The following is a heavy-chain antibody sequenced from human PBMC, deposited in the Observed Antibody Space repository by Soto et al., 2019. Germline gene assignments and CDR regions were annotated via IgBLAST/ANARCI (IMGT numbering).Heavy chain of an antibody. D-gene: IGHD6-19*01. CDR3: ARDGSSDWLTWFDP. J-gene: IGHJ5*02. CDR2: ISPSGGST. CDR1: GYTFTDYY. Sequence: QAQLVQSGAEVMKPGASVKVSCKASGYTFTDYYMHWVRQAPGQGLEWMGIISPSGGSTYAQKFQGRVNVTRDTSTSTVSMELSSLRSEDTAVCYCARDGSSDWLTWFDPWGQGTRVTVSS. V-gene: IGHV1-46*01.